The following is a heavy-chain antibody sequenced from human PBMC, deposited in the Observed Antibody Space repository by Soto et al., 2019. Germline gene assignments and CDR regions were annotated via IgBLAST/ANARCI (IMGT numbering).Heavy chain of an antibody. CDR3: AKDTFWSGYSGFYYYMDV. V-gene: IGHV3-23*01. CDR1: GFTFSSYA. J-gene: IGHJ6*03. Sequence: GSLRLSCAASGFTFSSYAMSWVRQAPGKGLEWVSAISGSGGSTYYADSVKGRFTISRDNSKNTLYLQMNSLRAEDTAVYYCAKDTFWSGYSGFYYYMDVWGKGTTVTVSS. D-gene: IGHD3-3*01. CDR2: ISGSGGST.